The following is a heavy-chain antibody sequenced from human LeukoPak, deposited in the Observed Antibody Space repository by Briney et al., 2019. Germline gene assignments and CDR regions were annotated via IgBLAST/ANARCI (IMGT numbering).Heavy chain of an antibody. D-gene: IGHD3-10*01. CDR3: ARHGEWMVRGALDY. Sequence: SETLSLTCAVYGGSFSGYYWSWIRQPPGKGLEWIGEINHSGSTNYNPSLKSRVTISVDTSKNQFSLKLSSVTAADTAVYYCARHGEWMVRGALDYWGQGTLVNVSS. J-gene: IGHJ4*02. V-gene: IGHV4-34*01. CDR1: GGSFSGYY. CDR2: INHSGST.